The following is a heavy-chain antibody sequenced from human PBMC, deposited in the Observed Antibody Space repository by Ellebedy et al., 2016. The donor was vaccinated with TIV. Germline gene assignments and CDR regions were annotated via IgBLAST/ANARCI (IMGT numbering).Heavy chain of an antibody. V-gene: IGHV1-69*13. D-gene: IGHD2-2*01. CDR1: GGTFSSYA. CDR2: IIPIFGTA. CDR3: ARGVVVPAAMDGRYYYYGMDV. Sequence: SVKVSXKASGGTFSSYAISWVRQAPGQGLEWMGGIIPIFGTANYAQKFQGRVTITADESTSTAYMELSSLRSEDTAVYYCARGVVVPAAMDGRYYYYGMDVWGQGTTVTVSS. J-gene: IGHJ6*02.